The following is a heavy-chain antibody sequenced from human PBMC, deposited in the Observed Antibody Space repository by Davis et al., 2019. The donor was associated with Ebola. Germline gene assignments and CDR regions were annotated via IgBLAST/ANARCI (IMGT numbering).Heavy chain of an antibody. CDR2: ISSSSSYI. CDR3: ARVVDSGWYFRLDY. CDR1: GFTFSSYS. V-gene: IGHV3-21*01. Sequence: GESLKISCAASGFTFSSYSMNWVRQAPGKGLEWVSSISSSSSYIYYAGSVKGRFTVSRDNSKKTMYLQMNSLRDEDTAVYYCARVVDSGWYFRLDYWGQGTLVTVSS. D-gene: IGHD6-19*01. J-gene: IGHJ4*02.